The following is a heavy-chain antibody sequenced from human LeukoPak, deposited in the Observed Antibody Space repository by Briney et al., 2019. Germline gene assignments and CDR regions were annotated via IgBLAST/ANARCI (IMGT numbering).Heavy chain of an antibody. D-gene: IGHD2-15*01. J-gene: IGHJ4*02. CDR1: GFTFSSYS. CDR3: ARVMVDCSGGSCYPS. V-gene: IGHV3-74*01. Sequence: GGSLRLSCAASGFTFSSYSMNWVRQAPGKGLVWVSRINSDGSSTSYADSVKGRFTISRDNAKNTLYLQMNSLRAEDTAVYYCARVMVDCSGGSCYPSWGQGTLVTVSS. CDR2: INSDGSST.